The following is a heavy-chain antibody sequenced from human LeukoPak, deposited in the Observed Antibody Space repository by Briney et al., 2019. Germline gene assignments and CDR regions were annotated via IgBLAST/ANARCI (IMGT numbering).Heavy chain of an antibody. CDR3: ARQDRGYSPFYYYYYMDV. CDR2: ISYSGST. CDR1: GVSISSYY. V-gene: IGHV4-59*08. D-gene: IGHD5-18*01. Sequence: PSETLSLTCTVSGVSISSYYWSWIRQPPGKGLDWIGYISYSGSTYYNPSLKSRVTISVDTSKKKFSLKLSSVTAADTAVYYCARQDRGYSPFYYYYYMDVWGKGTTVTISS. J-gene: IGHJ6*03.